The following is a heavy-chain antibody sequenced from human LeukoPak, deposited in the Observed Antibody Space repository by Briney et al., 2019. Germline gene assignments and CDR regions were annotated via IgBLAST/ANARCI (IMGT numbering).Heavy chain of an antibody. CDR2: INHSGST. CDR3: ARGILWWRSNRNWFDP. D-gene: IGHD2-21*01. Sequence: SETLSLTCAVYGGSFSGYYWSWIRQPPGKGLEWIGEINHSGSTNYNPSLKSRVTISVDTSKNQFSLKLSSVTAADTAVYYCARGILWWRSNRNWFDPWGQGALVTVSS. CDR1: GGSFSGYY. J-gene: IGHJ5*02. V-gene: IGHV4-34*01.